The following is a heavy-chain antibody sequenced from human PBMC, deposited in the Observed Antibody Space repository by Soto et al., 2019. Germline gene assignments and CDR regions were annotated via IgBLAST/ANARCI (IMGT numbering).Heavy chain of an antibody. J-gene: IGHJ4*02. V-gene: IGHV3-23*01. CDR1: GFSFSSYA. Sequence: EVQLLESGGGLVQPGGSLRLSCAADGFSFSSYAMNWVRQAPGKGLEWVSVISGSGASTYYADSVKGRFTISRDNSKNTLYLQMISLRAEDTAGYYCARRSSGWYFDYWGQGALVIVSS. CDR2: ISGSGAST. CDR3: ARRSSGWYFDY. D-gene: IGHD6-19*01.